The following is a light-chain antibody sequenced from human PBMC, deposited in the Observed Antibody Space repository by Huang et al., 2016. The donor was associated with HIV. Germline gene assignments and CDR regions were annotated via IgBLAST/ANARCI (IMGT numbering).Light chain of an antibody. CDR2: LGS. V-gene: IGKV2-28*01. J-gene: IGKJ4*01. Sequence: DIVMTQSAHSLPVTTVEPASISCRSSQSLLHSNGNNYVDWYLQKPGQSPQLLIYLGSNRASGVPDRFSGSGSGTDFTLKISRVEAEDVGVYYCMQGLEPPFTFGGGTKVEIK. CDR3: MQGLEPPFT. CDR1: QSLLHSNGNNY.